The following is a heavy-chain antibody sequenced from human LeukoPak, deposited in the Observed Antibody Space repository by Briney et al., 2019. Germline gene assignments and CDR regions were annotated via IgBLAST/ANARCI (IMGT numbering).Heavy chain of an antibody. V-gene: IGHV3-23*01. Sequence: PEGSLRLSCAASGFTFSSHGMNWVRQAPGKGLEWVSGISPSGGITYYTDSVKGRFTISRDNSKNTLYLQMHSLRAEDTAVYYCAKETSITGAGDFWGQGALVTVSS. CDR2: ISPSGGIT. D-gene: IGHD1-20*01. J-gene: IGHJ4*02. CDR3: AKETSITGAGDF. CDR1: GFTFSSHG.